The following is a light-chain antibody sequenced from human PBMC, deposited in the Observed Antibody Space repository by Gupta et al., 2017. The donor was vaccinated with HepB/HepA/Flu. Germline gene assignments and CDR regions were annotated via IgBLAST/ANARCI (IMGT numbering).Light chain of an antibody. Sequence: ESVLTQSPGTLSLSPGERATLSCRASQSVSSTYLAWYQQKPGQAPRLLIYGASSRATGIPDRFSGSGSGTXFTLTIXRLEPEDFAVYYCQQYGSSLNTFGXGTQLEIK. J-gene: IGKJ5*01. CDR3: QQYGSSLNT. CDR1: QSVSSTY. CDR2: GAS. V-gene: IGKV3-20*01.